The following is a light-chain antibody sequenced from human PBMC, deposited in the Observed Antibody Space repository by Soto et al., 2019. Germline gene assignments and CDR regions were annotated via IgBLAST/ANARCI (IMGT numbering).Light chain of an antibody. CDR1: SFSSY. V-gene: IGKV1-39*01. CDR2: VAS. J-gene: IGKJ4*01. CDR3: QQSYSTPLT. Sequence: SFSSYLNWYQQKPGKAPKLLISVASSLQSGVPSRFSGSGSGTAFTLTISSLQPEDFATYYCQQSYSTPLTFGGGTKVDIK.